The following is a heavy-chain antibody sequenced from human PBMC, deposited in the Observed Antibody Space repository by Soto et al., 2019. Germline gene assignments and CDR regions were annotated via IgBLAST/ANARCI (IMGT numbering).Heavy chain of an antibody. Sequence: GASVKVSCKASGGTFSSYAISWVRQAPGQGLEWMGGIIPIFATANYAQKFQGRVMITADESTTTAYMDLSSLRSEDTAVYYCARSVSFRYQLLKRGMDVWGQGTTVTVSS. CDR2: IIPIFATA. V-gene: IGHV1-69*13. J-gene: IGHJ6*02. D-gene: IGHD2-2*01. CDR3: ARSVSFRYQLLKRGMDV. CDR1: GGTFSSYA.